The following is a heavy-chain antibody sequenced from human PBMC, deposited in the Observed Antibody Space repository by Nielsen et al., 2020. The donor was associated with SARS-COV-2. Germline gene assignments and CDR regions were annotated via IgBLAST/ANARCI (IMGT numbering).Heavy chain of an antibody. CDR3: ANGGGRYYGMDV. V-gene: IGHV3-30*18. CDR1: GFTFSTYG. CDR2: ISYDGNNK. J-gene: IGHJ6*02. Sequence: GESLKISCAASGFTFSTYGIHWVRQAPGKGLEWLALISYDGNNKYYADSVKGRFTTSRDNSKNTLYLQMNSLRVEDTAVYYCANGGGRYYGMDVWGQGTTVTVSS. D-gene: IGHD3-3*01.